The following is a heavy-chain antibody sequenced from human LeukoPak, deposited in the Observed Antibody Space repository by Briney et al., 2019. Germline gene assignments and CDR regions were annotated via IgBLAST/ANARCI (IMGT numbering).Heavy chain of an antibody. Sequence: GGSLRLSCAASGFTLSRYAMHWVRQAPGKGPEWVAVISYDGSIKYYADSVKGRFTISIDNSKNTVFLRLTSLRGEDTAVYYCARIRDEYDRGGPFDYGGQGTLDSVSS. V-gene: IGHV3-30*04. CDR1: GFTLSRYA. D-gene: IGHD3-10*02. J-gene: IGHJ4*02. CDR3: ARIRDEYDRGGPFDY. CDR2: ISYDGSIK.